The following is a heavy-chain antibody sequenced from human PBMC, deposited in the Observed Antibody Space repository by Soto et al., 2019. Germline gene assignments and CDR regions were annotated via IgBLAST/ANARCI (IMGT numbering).Heavy chain of an antibody. CDR3: ARVRGYDARYGMDV. V-gene: IGHV4-30-4*01. D-gene: IGHD5-12*01. Sequence: PSETLSLTCTVSGGSISSGDYYWSWIRQPPGKGLEWIGYIYYSGSTYYNPSLKSRVTISVDTSKNQFSLKLSSVTAADTAVYYCARVRGYDARYGMDVWGQGTTVTVSS. CDR2: IYYSGST. J-gene: IGHJ6*02. CDR1: GGSISSGDYY.